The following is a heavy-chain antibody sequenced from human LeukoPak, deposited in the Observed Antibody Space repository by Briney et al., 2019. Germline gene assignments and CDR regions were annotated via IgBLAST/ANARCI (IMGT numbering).Heavy chain of an antibody. CDR1: GGSISSSSYY. J-gene: IGHJ2*01. CDR2: IYYSGST. Sequence: PSETLSLTCTVSGGSISSSSYYWGWIRQPPGKGLEWIGSIYYSGSTYYNPSLKSRVTISVDTSKNQFSLKLSSVTAADTAVYYCARAAVITYWYFDLWGRGTLVTVSS. CDR3: ARAAVITYWYFDL. D-gene: IGHD3-22*01. V-gene: IGHV4-39*01.